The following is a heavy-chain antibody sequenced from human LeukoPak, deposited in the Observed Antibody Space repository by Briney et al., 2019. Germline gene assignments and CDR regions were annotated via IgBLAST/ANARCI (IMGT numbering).Heavy chain of an antibody. J-gene: IGHJ4*02. CDR3: ARGGVYSRYFYDF. Sequence: GGSLRLSCAASGFTFSSYWMSWVRQAPGKGLEWVANMNQDGSERYYVDSVKGRFTISRDNAKNSLYLQMNSLRAEDTAVYYCARGGVYSRYFYDFWGQGTLVTVSS. CDR2: MNQDGSER. D-gene: IGHD6-13*01. CDR1: GFTFSSYW. V-gene: IGHV3-7*05.